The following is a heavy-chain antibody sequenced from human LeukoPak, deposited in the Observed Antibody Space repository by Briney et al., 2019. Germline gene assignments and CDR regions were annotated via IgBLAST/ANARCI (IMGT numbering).Heavy chain of an antibody. CDR1: GFTFSDYA. D-gene: IGHD2-21*02. Sequence: PGGSLRLSCAGSGFTFSDYAMSWVRQAPGKGLEWVSAISDSGHNTYYPDSVKGRFTISRDNSKNTVYLQMNSLRAEDTAVYYCVREDTPATANYWGQGTLVTISS. CDR3: VREDTPATANY. J-gene: IGHJ4*02. CDR2: ISDSGHNT. V-gene: IGHV3-23*01.